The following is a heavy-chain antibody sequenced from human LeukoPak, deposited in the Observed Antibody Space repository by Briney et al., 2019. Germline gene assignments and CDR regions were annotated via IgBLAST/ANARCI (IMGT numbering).Heavy chain of an antibody. Sequence: SQTLSLTCTVSGGSISSGDYYWSWIRQPPGKGLEWIGYIYYSGSTNYNPSLKSRVTISVDTSKNQFSLKLSSVTAADTAVYYCARRLAVAGNGYWYFDLWGRGTLVTVSS. CDR3: ARRLAVAGNGYWYFDL. V-gene: IGHV4-30-4*01. D-gene: IGHD6-19*01. CDR1: GGSISSGDYY. CDR2: IYYSGST. J-gene: IGHJ2*01.